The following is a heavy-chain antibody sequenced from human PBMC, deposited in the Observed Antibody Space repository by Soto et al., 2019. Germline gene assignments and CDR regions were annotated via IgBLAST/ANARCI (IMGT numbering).Heavy chain of an antibody. CDR1: GFAFSSYG. V-gene: IGHV3-30*18. D-gene: IGHD4-17*01. CDR3: AKLVYDYGDLSDAFDI. Sequence: PGGSLRLSYEASGFAFSSYGMHWVRQAPGKGLEWVAVISYDGSNKYYADSVKGRFTISRDNSKNTLYLQMNSLRAEDTAVYYCAKLVYDYGDLSDAFDIWAQGTMVTVSS. J-gene: IGHJ3*02. CDR2: ISYDGSNK.